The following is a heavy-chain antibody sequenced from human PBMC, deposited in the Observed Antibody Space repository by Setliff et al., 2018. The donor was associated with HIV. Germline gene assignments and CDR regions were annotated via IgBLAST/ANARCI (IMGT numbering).Heavy chain of an antibody. CDR2: ISKSGSRT. D-gene: IGHD6-19*01. J-gene: IGHJ4*02. CDR3: ATGSYSSVWYGFDC. CDR1: GFTFSNYE. Sequence: GGSLRLSCLVSGFTFSNYEMIWVRQAPGKGLECISYISKSGSRTYDADSVKGRFTTSRDNAKKSLYLLMDSLRVEDTAVYYCATGSYSSVWYGFDCWGRGTLVTVSS. V-gene: IGHV3-48*03.